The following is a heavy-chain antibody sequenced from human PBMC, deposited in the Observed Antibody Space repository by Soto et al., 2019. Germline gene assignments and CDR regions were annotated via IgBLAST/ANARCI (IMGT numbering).Heavy chain of an antibody. CDR2: ISWDGGST. CDR3: AKDIVATIGVQLYYYYGMDV. Sequence: PGGSLRLSCAASGFTFDDYTMHWVRQAPGKGLEWVSLISWDGGSTYYADSVKGRFTISRDNSKNSLYLQMNSLRTEDTALYYCAKDIVATIGVQLYYYYGMDVWGQGTTVTVSS. V-gene: IGHV3-43*01. J-gene: IGHJ6*02. D-gene: IGHD5-12*01. CDR1: GFTFDDYT.